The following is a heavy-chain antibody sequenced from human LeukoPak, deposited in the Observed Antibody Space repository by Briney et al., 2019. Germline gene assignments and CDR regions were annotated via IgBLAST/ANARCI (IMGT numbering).Heavy chain of an antibody. CDR1: GFTFSDYY. Sequence: GGSLRLSCAASGFTFSDYYTSWIRQAPGKGLEWVSYISSSGSTIYYADSVKGRFTISRDNAKNSLYLQMNSLRAEDTAVYYCARDSEQWLPQMDFDYWGQGTLVTVSS. J-gene: IGHJ4*02. D-gene: IGHD6-19*01. CDR3: ARDSEQWLPQMDFDY. V-gene: IGHV3-11*01. CDR2: ISSSGSTI.